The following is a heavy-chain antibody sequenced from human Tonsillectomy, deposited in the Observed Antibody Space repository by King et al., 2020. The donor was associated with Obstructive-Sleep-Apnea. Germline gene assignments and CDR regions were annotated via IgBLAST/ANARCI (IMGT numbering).Heavy chain of an antibody. CDR3: ARDNVERYCSGGSCYVLDY. CDR1: GFSFGSYA. Sequence: VQRVESGGGGVQPGRSLRLSCAASGFSFGSYAMHWVLQAPGKGLEWWAVISYDSINKYYADSVKGRFTISRDNSKNTLYLQMNSLRAEDTAVYYCARDNVERYCSGGSCYVLDYWGQGTLVTVSS. V-gene: IGHV3-30*04. CDR2: ISYDSINK. D-gene: IGHD2-15*01. J-gene: IGHJ4*02.